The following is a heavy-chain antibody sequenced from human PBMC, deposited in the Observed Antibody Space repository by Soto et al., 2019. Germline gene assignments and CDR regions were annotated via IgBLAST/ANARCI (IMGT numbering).Heavy chain of an antibody. CDR2: INYDGSEK. CDR1: GFMFSSYW. Sequence: GGSLRLSCAASGFMFSSYWMSWVRQAPAKGLEWVANINYDGSEKYFVGSVRGRFTISRDNAKNSLYLQMSSLRAEDTAVYYCASSEVTQSWDYWGQGTLVTVSS. CDR3: ASSEVTQSWDY. V-gene: IGHV3-7*01. J-gene: IGHJ4*02.